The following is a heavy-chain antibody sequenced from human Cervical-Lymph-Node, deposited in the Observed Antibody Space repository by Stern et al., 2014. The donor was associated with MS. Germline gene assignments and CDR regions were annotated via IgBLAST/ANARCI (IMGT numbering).Heavy chain of an antibody. J-gene: IGHJ4*02. CDR2: IRQAGDDK. Sequence: VQLVQSGGGLVQPGGSLRLSCVASGFSFGTSWMSWVRQPPGRGLEWVANIRQAGDDKFYVDSVQGRFTISRDNARNSLYLQMNSLTVADTAVYYCARDRRAFLDYWGQGTHVAVSS. V-gene: IGHV3-7*01. CDR3: ARDRRAFLDY. D-gene: IGHD2/OR15-2a*01. CDR1: GFSFGTSW.